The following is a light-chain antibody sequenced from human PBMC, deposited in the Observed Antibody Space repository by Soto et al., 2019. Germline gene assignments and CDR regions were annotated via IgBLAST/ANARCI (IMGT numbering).Light chain of an antibody. CDR2: DAY. J-gene: IGLJ1*01. CDR3: SSYPDDRSYV. Sequence: QSALTQPASVSGAPGQSITISCIGTRSDIGGYNYVSWHQQHPGKAPKLMIYDAYERPLGVSNRFSVSKSGNTASLTISGLQNEDEADYYCSSYPDDRSYVFGSGTKVTVL. V-gene: IGLV2-14*03. CDR1: RSDIGGYNY.